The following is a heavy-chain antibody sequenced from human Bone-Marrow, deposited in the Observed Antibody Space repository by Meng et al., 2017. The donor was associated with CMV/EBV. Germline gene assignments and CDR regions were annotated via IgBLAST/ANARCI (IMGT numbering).Heavy chain of an antibody. CDR2: INHSGST. CDR1: GGSFSGYY. D-gene: IGHD2-2*01. Sequence: SETLSLTCAVYGGSFSGYYWSWIRQPPGKGLEWMGEINHSGSTNYNPTLKSRVTISVDTSTNQFTLKLSSVTAADTAVYYCARSYCSSTSCYANLLDYWGQATLVTVSS. CDR3: ARSYCSSTSCYANLLDY. J-gene: IGHJ4*02. V-gene: IGHV4-34*01.